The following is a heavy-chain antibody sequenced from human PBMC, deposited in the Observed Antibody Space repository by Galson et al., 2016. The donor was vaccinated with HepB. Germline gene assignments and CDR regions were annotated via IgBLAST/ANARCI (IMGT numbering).Heavy chain of an antibody. V-gene: IGHV3-21*01. Sequence: LRLSCAASGFAFSSSSMNWVRQAPGPGLEWVAGITKNGGLIFYGESVNGRFTIYRDNAKNSVYLQMNSLRVEDTAVYYCTKWDWISGDLLTGYSVDYWGQGTLVTVSS. CDR1: GFAFSSSS. CDR2: ITKNGGLI. D-gene: IGHD3-9*01. CDR3: TKWDWISGDLLTGYSVDY. J-gene: IGHJ4*02.